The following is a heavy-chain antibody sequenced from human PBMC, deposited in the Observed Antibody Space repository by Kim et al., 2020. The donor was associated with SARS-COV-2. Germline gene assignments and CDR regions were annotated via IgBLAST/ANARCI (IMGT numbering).Heavy chain of an antibody. Sequence: ASVKVSCKASGYTFTSYGISWVRQAPGQGLEWMGWISAYNGNTNYAQKLQGRVTMTTDTSTSTAYMELRSLRSDDTAVYYCATADPGIAGRRSVDFDYWGQGTLVTVSS. J-gene: IGHJ4*02. D-gene: IGHD6-13*01. CDR3: ATADPGIAGRRSVDFDY. CDR1: GYTFTSYG. V-gene: IGHV1-18*04. CDR2: ISAYNGNT.